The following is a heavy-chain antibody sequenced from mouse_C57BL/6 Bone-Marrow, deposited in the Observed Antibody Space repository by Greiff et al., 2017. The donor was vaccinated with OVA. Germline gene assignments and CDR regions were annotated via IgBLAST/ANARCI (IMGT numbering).Heavy chain of an antibody. CDR1: GYTFTSYW. CDR3: VPHYYGSSWAAD. Sequence: QVQLQQPGAELVKPGASVKLSCKASGYTFTSYWMHWVKQRPGQGLEWIGMIHPNSGSTNYNEKFKSKATLTVDKSSRTGYMQLSSLTSEDSAVYDCVPHYYGSSWAADWGQGTLVTVSA. CDR2: IHPNSGST. V-gene: IGHV1-64*01. J-gene: IGHJ3*01. D-gene: IGHD1-1*01.